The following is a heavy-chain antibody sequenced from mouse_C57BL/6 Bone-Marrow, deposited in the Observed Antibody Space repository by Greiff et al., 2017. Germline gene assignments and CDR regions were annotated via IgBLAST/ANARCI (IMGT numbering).Heavy chain of an antibody. V-gene: IGHV1-80*01. CDR3: ARNGLLGPYYFDY. Sequence: QVQLKESGAELVKPGASVKISCKASGYAFSSYWMNWVKQRPGKGLEWIGQIYPGDGDTNYNGKFKGKATLTADKSSSTAYMQLSSLTSEDAAVYFGARNGLLGPYYFDYWGQGTTLTVSS. CDR1: GYAFSSYW. J-gene: IGHJ2*01. D-gene: IGHD4-1*01. CDR2: IYPGDGDT.